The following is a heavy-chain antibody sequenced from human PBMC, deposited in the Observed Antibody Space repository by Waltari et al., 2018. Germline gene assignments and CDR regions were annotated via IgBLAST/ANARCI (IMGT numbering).Heavy chain of an antibody. J-gene: IGHJ6*03. V-gene: IGHV3-23*04. CDR1: GFTFSTYA. CDR3: AKGIRATATYFYMDV. D-gene: IGHD3-10*01. Sequence: EARLEESGGGLEQPGKSLRLSCSASGFTFSTYAMTWVRQAPGNGLEWVSSIIDDGHTSFYADSVKGRCIISRDNSKSTLFLHLNSLRGDDTARYYCAKGIRATATYFYMDVWGKGTTVTVSS. CDR2: IIDDGHTS.